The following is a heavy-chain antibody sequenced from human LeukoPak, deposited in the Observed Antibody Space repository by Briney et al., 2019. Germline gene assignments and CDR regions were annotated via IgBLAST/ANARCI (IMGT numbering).Heavy chain of an antibody. V-gene: IGHV3-15*01. Sequence: PGGSLRLSCAASGFTFSNAWMSWVRQAPGKGLEWVGRIKSKTDGWTTDYAAPVKGRFTISRDDSKNTLYLQMNSLKTEDTAVYYCTTVVVVPAAIVAVAGYYFDYWGQGTLVTVSS. CDR1: GFTFSNAW. D-gene: IGHD2-2*01. J-gene: IGHJ4*02. CDR2: IKSKTDGWTT. CDR3: TTVVVVPAAIVAVAGYYFDY.